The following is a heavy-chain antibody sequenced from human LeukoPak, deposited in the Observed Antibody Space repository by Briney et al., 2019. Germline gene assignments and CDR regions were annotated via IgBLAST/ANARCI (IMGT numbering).Heavy chain of an antibody. CDR3: ARTRMYRGKSQQLVDFDY. J-gene: IGHJ4*02. CDR2: IIPIFGTA. Sequence: ASVKVSCKASGGTFSSYAISWVRQAPGRGLEWMGGIIPIFGTANYAQKFQGRVTITADESTSTAYMELSSLRSEDTAVYYCARTRMYRGKSQQLVDFDYWGQGTLVTVSS. V-gene: IGHV1-69*01. D-gene: IGHD6-13*01. CDR1: GGTFSSYA.